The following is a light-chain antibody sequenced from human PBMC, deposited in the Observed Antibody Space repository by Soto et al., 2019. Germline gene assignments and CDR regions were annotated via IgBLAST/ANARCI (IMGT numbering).Light chain of an antibody. CDR1: SSNIGSNT. Sequence: QSVLTQPPSASGTPGQRVTISCSGSSSNIGSNTVNWYQQLPGTAPKLLIYSNNQRPSGVPDRFSGSKSGTSASLAISGLQSDDEADYYCAAWDDSLNGVVFGGGIKLTVL. CDR2: SNN. CDR3: AAWDDSLNGVV. V-gene: IGLV1-44*01. J-gene: IGLJ2*01.